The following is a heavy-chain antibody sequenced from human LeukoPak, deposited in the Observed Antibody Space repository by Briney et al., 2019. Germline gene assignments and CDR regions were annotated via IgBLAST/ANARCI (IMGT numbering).Heavy chain of an antibody. CDR2: IYTSGST. Sequence: SETLSLTCTVSGDSISSGSYYWSWIRQPAGKGLEWIGRIYTSGSTNYNPSLKSRVTISVDTSKNQFSLELSSVTAADTAVYYCARASIGYVERYYYMDVWGKGTTVTISS. D-gene: IGHD6-6*01. CDR3: ARASIGYVERYYYMDV. J-gene: IGHJ6*03. V-gene: IGHV4-61*02. CDR1: GDSISSGSYY.